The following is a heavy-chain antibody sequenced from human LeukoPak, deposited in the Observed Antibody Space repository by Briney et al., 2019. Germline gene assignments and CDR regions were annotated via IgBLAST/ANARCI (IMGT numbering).Heavy chain of an antibody. Sequence: PGGSLRLSCSASGFTFISYAIHWVRQAPGKGLEYVSGISNNGGRKYYADSVKGRFTISRENSKKTLYLQMSSLRAEDAAVYYCVKGGYSSSWSLFDYWGQGTLVTVSS. CDR3: VKGGYSSSWSLFDY. CDR2: ISNNGGRK. D-gene: IGHD6-13*01. J-gene: IGHJ4*02. CDR1: GFTFISYA. V-gene: IGHV3-64D*06.